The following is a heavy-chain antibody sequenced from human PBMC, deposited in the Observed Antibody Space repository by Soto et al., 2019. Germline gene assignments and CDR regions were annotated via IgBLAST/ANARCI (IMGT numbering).Heavy chain of an antibody. CDR1: GFTFSIYG. D-gene: IGHD1-26*01. Sequence: PGGSLRLSCAASGFTFSIYGMHWVRQAPGKGLEWVAVIWYDGSNKYYADSVKGRFTISRDNSKNTLYLQMNSLRAEDTAVYYCARDPSVGDPMYYFDYWGQGTLVTVS. V-gene: IGHV3-33*01. J-gene: IGHJ4*02. CDR3: ARDPSVGDPMYYFDY. CDR2: IWYDGSNK.